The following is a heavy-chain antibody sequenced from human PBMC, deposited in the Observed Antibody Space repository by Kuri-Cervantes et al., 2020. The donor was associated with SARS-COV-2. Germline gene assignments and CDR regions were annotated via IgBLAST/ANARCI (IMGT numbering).Heavy chain of an antibody. J-gene: IGHJ5*02. V-gene: IGHV4-61*01. D-gene: IGHD3-9*01. CDR3: ARDKGILTGYYTGWFDP. CDR2: IYYSGST. Sequence: SETLSLTCTVSGGSISSSSYYWSWIRQPPGKGLEWIGYIYYSGSTNYNPSLKSRVTISVDTSKNQFSLKLSSVTAADTAVYYCARDKGILTGYYTGWFDPWGQGTLVTVS. CDR1: GGSISSSSYY.